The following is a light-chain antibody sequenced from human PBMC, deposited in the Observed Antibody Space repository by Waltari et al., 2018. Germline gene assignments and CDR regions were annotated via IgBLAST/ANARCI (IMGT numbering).Light chain of an antibody. CDR1: QGVGRT. Sequence: EIVLTQSPASLSLSPGDRATLSCRASQGVGRTLAWYQQRPGQAPRLLIYDASSRATGIPDRFSGSGSGTDVSLTISRLEPEDFAVYYCQKYGTRPATFGQGTKVEVK. CDR2: DAS. J-gene: IGKJ1*01. V-gene: IGKV3-20*01. CDR3: QKYGTRPAT.